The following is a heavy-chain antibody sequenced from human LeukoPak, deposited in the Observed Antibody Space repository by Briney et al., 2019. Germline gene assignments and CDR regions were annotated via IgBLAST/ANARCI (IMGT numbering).Heavy chain of an antibody. V-gene: IGHV4-59*13. CDR1: GDPISSYY. CDR2: IYYSGST. J-gene: IGHJ4*02. Sequence: SETLSLTCTVSGDPISSYYWSWIRQPPGRGLEWIGYIYYSGSTNYNPSLKSRVTISVDTSKNQFSLKLSSVTAADTAVYYCASLAARRTFDYWGQGTLVTVSS. D-gene: IGHD6-6*01. CDR3: ASLAARRTFDY.